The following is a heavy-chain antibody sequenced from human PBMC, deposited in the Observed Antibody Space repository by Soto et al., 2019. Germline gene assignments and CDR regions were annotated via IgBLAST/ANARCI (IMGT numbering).Heavy chain of an antibody. CDR3: VRGGEEDSSAWVFFDY. J-gene: IGHJ4*02. V-gene: IGHV3-74*01. CDR2: INSDGSST. D-gene: IGHD6-19*01. Sequence: XGSLRLSCSASGFTLRSYWMHWVRQAPGKGRVWVSRINSDGSSTTYADSVKGRFTIFTDSAESTLSMQMNSLRAEDTALYYCVRGGEEDSSAWVFFDYWGQGAQVTVSS. CDR1: GFTLRSYW.